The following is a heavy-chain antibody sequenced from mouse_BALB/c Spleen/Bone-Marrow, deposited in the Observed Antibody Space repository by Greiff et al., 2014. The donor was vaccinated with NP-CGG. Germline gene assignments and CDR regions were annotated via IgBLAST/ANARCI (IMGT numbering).Heavy chain of an antibody. V-gene: IGHV7-3*02. CDR1: GFTFPDYY. CDR3: ARDKGRVFFDY. CDR2: IRNKANGYTT. J-gene: IGHJ2*01. Sequence: EVKLVESGGGLVQPGGSLRLSCATSGFTFPDYYMNWVRQPPGKALEWLGFIRNKANGYTTEYSASVKGRFTISRDNSQNILYLQMNTLRAEDSATYYCARDKGRVFFDYWGQGTTLTVSS.